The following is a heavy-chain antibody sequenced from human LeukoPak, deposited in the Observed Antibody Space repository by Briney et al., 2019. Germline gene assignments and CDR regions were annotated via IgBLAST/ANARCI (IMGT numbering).Heavy chain of an antibody. CDR2: IYYSGST. CDR3: ARMAYYYDSSGYYYRSEYFQH. D-gene: IGHD3-22*01. Sequence: SETLSLTCTVSGGSISSYYWSWIRQPPGKGLEWIGYIYYSGSTNYNPSLKSRVTISVDTSKNQFSLKLSSVTAADTAVYYCARMAYYYDSSGYYYRSEYFQHWGQGTLVTVSS. V-gene: IGHV4-59*01. J-gene: IGHJ1*01. CDR1: GGSISSYY.